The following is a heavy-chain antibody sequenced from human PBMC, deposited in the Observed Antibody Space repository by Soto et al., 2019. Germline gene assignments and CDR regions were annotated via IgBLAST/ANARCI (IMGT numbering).Heavy chain of an antibody. Sequence: GGSLRLSCAASGFTFSSYGMHWVRQAPGKGLEWVAVISYDGSNKYYADSVKGRFTISRDNSKNTLYLQMNSLRAEDTAVYYCAKDTEDCSSTSCYYFDYWGQGTLVTVSS. CDR2: ISYDGSNK. D-gene: IGHD2-2*01. J-gene: IGHJ4*02. CDR1: GFTFSSYG. V-gene: IGHV3-30*18. CDR3: AKDTEDCSSTSCYYFDY.